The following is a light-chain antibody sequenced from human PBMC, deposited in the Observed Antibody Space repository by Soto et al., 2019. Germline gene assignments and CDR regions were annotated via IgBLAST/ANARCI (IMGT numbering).Light chain of an antibody. CDR1: QTLRSTY. CDR3: QQYGSVPLT. CDR2: GVS. Sequence: ENVLTQSPGTLSLSPGERATLSCRASQTLRSTYLTWFQQKPGQAPRLLIYGVSSRATGIPDRFSGSGSGADFALTISRLEPEDFAVYYCQQYGSVPLTFGGGTKVEIK. V-gene: IGKV3-20*01. J-gene: IGKJ4*01.